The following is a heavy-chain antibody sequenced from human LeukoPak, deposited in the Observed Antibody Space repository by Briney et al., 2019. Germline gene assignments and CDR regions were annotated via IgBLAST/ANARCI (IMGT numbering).Heavy chain of an antibody. J-gene: IGHJ5*02. V-gene: IGHV4-34*01. CDR3: ARGGSSYSLGWFDP. CDR2: INHSGSN. Sequence: SDTQSLMCGVYGGSFSVYYWRWIRHPPGGGVEWIGDINHSGSNKYNTSRKGRVTIPEDTSKNQFSLKLSAVTAADTAVYYCARGGSSYSLGWFDPWGQGTLVTVSS. D-gene: IGHD2-15*01. CDR1: GGSFSVYY.